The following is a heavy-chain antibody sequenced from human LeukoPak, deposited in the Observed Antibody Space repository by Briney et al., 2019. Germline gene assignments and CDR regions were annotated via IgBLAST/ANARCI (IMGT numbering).Heavy chain of an antibody. Sequence: SESLSLTCTVSGGSINTYYWSWIRQPPGKGLEWIGYIFYRGSTNYNPSLKSRVTISVDTSKNQFSLKLSSVTAADTAVYYCAREVPYYYGSGSYLNWFDPWGQGTLVTVSS. D-gene: IGHD3-10*01. CDR2: IFYRGST. J-gene: IGHJ5*02. CDR1: GGSINTYY. CDR3: AREVPYYYGSGSYLNWFDP. V-gene: IGHV4-59*01.